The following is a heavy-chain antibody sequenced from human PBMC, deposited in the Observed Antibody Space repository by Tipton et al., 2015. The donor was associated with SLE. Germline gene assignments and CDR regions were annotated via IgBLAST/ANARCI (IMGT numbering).Heavy chain of an antibody. CDR1: GVTFSSYS. CDR2: IIPIFGTA. CDR3: ARVGYTAMAFDY. J-gene: IGHJ4*02. Sequence: QSGAEVKKPGSSVKVSCKVSGVTFSSYSISWVRQAPGQGLEWLGGIIPIFGTANYAQKFQGRVTITTDESTSTAYMELSSLRSEDTAAYYCARVGYTAMAFDYWGQGTLVTVSS. D-gene: IGHD5-18*01. V-gene: IGHV1-69*05.